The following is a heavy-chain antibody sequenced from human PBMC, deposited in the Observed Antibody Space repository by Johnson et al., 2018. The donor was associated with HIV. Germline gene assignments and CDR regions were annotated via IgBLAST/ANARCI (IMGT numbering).Heavy chain of an antibody. CDR2: ISYDGSHK. V-gene: IGHV3-30*04. CDR3: ARESELLSSSDAFDI. Sequence: QVQLVESGGGVVQPGRSLRLSCAASGFTFSSYAMLWVRQAPGTGLEWVAVISYDGSHKYYADSVKGRFPISRDNSNNTLYLQMNSLRAEDTAVYYCARESELLSSSDAFDIWGQGTMVTVSS. J-gene: IGHJ3*02. D-gene: IGHD6-6*01. CDR1: GFTFSSYA.